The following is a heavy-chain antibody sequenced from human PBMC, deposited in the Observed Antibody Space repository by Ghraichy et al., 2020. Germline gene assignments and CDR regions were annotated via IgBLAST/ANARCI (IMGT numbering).Heavy chain of an antibody. CDR1: GFTFSSYG. J-gene: IGHJ4*02. V-gene: IGHV3-33*01. Sequence: GESLNISCAASGFTFSSYGMHWVRQAPGKGLEWVAVIWYDGSNKYYADSVKGRFTISRDNSKNTLYLQMNSLRAEDTAVYYCARGRRSGYSNYYFDYWGQGTLVTVSS. CDR3: ARGRRSGYSNYYFDY. D-gene: IGHD6-13*01. CDR2: IWYDGSNK.